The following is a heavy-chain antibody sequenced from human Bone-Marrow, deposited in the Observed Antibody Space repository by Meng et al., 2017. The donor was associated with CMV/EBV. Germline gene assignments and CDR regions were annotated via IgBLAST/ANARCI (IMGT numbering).Heavy chain of an antibody. Sequence: SETLSLTCAVYGGSFSGYYWSWIRRPPGKGLEWIGEINHSGSTNYNPSLKSRVTISVDTSKSQFSLKLSSVTAADTAVYYCARRPAMGMYYYYGMDVWGQGTTVTVSS. J-gene: IGHJ6*02. D-gene: IGHD5-18*01. CDR3: ARRPAMGMYYYYGMDV. V-gene: IGHV4-34*01. CDR2: INHSGST. CDR1: GGSFSGYY.